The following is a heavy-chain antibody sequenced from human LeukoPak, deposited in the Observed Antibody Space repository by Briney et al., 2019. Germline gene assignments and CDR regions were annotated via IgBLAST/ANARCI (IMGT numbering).Heavy chain of an antibody. V-gene: IGHV1-69-2*01. CDR1: GYTFTDYY. Sequence: GASVKVSCKASGYTFTDYYMHWVQQAPGKGLEWMGRVDPEDGETIYAEKFQGRVTITADTSTDTAYMELSSLRSEDTAVYYCATLDLMTTVVSTGFWGQGTLVTVSS. CDR2: VDPEDGET. D-gene: IGHD4-23*01. CDR3: ATLDLMTTVVSTGF. J-gene: IGHJ4*02.